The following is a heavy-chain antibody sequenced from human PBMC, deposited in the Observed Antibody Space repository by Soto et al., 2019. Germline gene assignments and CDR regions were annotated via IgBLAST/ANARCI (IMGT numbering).Heavy chain of an antibody. Sequence: SETLSLTCTVSGGSISSYYWSWIRQPPGKGLEWIGYIYYSGSTNYNPSVKGRFTISRDNAKNTLYLQMNSLRAEDTAIYYCVRDEFGLGIDYWGLGTLVTVSS. D-gene: IGHD3-16*01. CDR2: IYYSGST. J-gene: IGHJ4*02. CDR1: GGSISSYY. V-gene: IGHV4-59*12. CDR3: VRDEFGLGIDY.